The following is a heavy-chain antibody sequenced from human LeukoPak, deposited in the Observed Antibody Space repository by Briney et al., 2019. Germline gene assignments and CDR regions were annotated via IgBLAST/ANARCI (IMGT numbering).Heavy chain of an antibody. CDR2: ISYDGSNK. J-gene: IGHJ6*02. V-gene: IGHV3-30*04. D-gene: IGHD3-10*01. CDR1: GFTFSSYA. CDR3: ARDFTMVRGVIDPSWYYYYGMDV. Sequence: GGSLRLSCAASGFTFSSYAMHWARQAPGKGLEWVAVISYDGSNKYYADSVKGRFTISRDNSKNTLYLQMNSLRAEDTAVYYCARDFTMVRGVIDPSWYYYYGMDVWGQGTTVTVSS.